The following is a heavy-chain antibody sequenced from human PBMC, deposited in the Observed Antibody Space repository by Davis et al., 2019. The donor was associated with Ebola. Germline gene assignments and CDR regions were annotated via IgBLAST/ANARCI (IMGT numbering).Heavy chain of an antibody. CDR3: ARDPADVRSHYYAGWGAFDI. Sequence: PGGSLRLSCAASGFSFSDYWMTWVRQAPGKGLEWVANIKQDGSDKQYVDSVKGRFTVSRDNTKNSLYLQMNSLRVEDTAIYYCARDPADVRSHYYAGWGAFDIWGPGTLVTVSS. D-gene: IGHD3-22*01. V-gene: IGHV3-7*01. J-gene: IGHJ3*02. CDR1: GFSFSDYW. CDR2: IKQDGSDK.